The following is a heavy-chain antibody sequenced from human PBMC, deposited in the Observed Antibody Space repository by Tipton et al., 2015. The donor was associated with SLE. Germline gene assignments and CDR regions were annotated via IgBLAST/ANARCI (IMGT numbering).Heavy chain of an antibody. CDR3: ARDLSSGDY. CDR2: ISYDGSNK. V-gene: IGHV3-30*04. Sequence: AASGFTFSSYAMHWVRQAPGKGLEWVAVISYDGSNKYYADSVKGRFTISRDNSKNTLYLQMNSLRAEDTAVYYCARDLSSGDYWGQGTLVTVSS. J-gene: IGHJ4*02. CDR1: GFTFSSYA. D-gene: IGHD6-19*01.